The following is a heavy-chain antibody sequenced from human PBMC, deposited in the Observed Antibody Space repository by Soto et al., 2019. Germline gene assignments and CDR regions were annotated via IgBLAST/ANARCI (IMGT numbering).Heavy chain of an antibody. CDR2: ISAYNGNT. J-gene: IGHJ5*02. V-gene: IGHV1-18*04. CDR1: CYTLTIYG. D-gene: IGHD3-10*01. CDR3: ARDRGENWFDP. Sequence: ASVKISCKASCYTLTIYGISWVRQAPGQGLEWMGWISAYNGNTNYAQKLQGRVKMTTDTCTSTAYMELRSLRSDDTAVYYCARDRGENWFDPWGQGTLVTVSS.